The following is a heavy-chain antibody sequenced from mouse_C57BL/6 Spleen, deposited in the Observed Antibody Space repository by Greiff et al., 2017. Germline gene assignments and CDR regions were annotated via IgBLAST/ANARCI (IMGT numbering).Heavy chain of an antibody. J-gene: IGHJ4*01. CDR1: GFTFSSYA. Sequence: EVKLVESGGGLVKPGGSLKLSCAASGFTFSSYAMSWVRQTPEKRLEWVATISDGGSYTYYPDNVKRRFTISRDNAKNNLYLQMSHLKSEDTAMYYCARDGAMDYWGQGTSVTVSS. CDR2: ISDGGSYT. CDR3: ARDGAMDY. V-gene: IGHV5-4*01.